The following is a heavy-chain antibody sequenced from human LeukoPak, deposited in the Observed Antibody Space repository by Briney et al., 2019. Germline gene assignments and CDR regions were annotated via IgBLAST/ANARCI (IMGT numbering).Heavy chain of an antibody. D-gene: IGHD4-11*01. V-gene: IGHV3-23*01. CDR3: AKVGTTVTTYYYYYMDV. CDR1: GFTFSNYA. J-gene: IGHJ6*03. CDR2: ISGSGGST. Sequence: GGSLRLSCAASGFTFSNYAMSWVRQAPGKGLEWVSAISGSGGSTYYADSVKGRFTISRDNPKNTLYMQMNSLRAEDTAVYYCAKVGTTVTTYYYYYMDVWGKGTTVTVSS.